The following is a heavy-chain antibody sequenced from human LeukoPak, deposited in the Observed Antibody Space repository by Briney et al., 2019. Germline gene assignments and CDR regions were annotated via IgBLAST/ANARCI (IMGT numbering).Heavy chain of an antibody. D-gene: IGHD1-7*01. CDR1: GYTFTGYS. CDR3: ARYWNSYYYYGMDV. Sequence: ASVKVSCKASGYTFTGYSIHWVRQAPGQGLEYMGWINPNTGGTNYAQKFQGRVTMTRDTSISTAYMELSRLRSDDTAVYYCARYWNSYYYYGMDVWGQGTTVTVSS. CDR2: INPNTGGT. J-gene: IGHJ6*02. V-gene: IGHV1-2*02.